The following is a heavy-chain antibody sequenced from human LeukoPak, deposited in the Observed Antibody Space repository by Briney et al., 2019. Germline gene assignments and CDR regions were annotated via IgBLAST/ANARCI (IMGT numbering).Heavy chain of an antibody. J-gene: IGHJ5*02. V-gene: IGHV4-4*07. D-gene: IGHD6-13*01. Sequence: SETLSLTCTVSGGSISSYYWSWIRQPAGKGLEWIGRIYTSGSTNYNPSLKSRVTMSVDTSKNQFSLKLSSATAADTAVYYCAKYSSSWSGHWFDPWGQGTLVTVSS. CDR3: AKYSSSWSGHWFDP. CDR1: GGSISSYY. CDR2: IYTSGST.